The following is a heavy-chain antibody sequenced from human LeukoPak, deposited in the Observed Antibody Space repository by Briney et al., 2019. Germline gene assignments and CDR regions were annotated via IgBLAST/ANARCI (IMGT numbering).Heavy chain of an antibody. V-gene: IGHV1-2*02. CDR2: INPNSGGT. CDR3: ARDEGMFSSSPTGY. Sequence: ASVKVSCKASGYTFTGYYMRWVRQAPGQGLEWMGWINPNSGGTNYAQKFQGRVTMTRDTSISTAYMELSRLRSDDTAVYYCARDEGMFSSSPTGYWGQGTLVTVSS. D-gene: IGHD6-13*01. J-gene: IGHJ4*02. CDR1: GYTFTGYY.